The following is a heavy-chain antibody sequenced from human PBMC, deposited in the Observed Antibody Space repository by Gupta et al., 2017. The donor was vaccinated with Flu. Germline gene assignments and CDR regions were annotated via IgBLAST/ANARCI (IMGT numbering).Heavy chain of an antibody. CDR3: ARVVAPKYYSDY. D-gene: IGHD2-21*02. V-gene: IGHV3-21*01. Sequence: EVQLVESGGGLVKPGGSLRLSCAASGFPFSTYTMNWVRQAPGKGLEWVSSISSGGSYIYYADSLKGRFTIARDNAKNSLYLQMNSLRAEDTAVYYCARVVAPKYYSDYWGQGTLVTVSS. CDR1: GFPFSTYT. J-gene: IGHJ4*02. CDR2: ISSGGSYI.